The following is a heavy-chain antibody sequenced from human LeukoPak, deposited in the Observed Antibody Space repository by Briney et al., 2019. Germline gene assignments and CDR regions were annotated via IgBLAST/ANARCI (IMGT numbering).Heavy chain of an antibody. Sequence: GASVKVSCKASGYTFTSSGITWVRQAPGQGLEWMGWISAYNGHTNYAQKFQGRVTMTTDTSTSTVYMELSSLRSEDTAVYYCARAGSRIAVAGDAFDIWGQGTMVTVSS. J-gene: IGHJ3*02. V-gene: IGHV1-18*01. CDR2: ISAYNGHT. D-gene: IGHD6-19*01. CDR3: ARAGSRIAVAGDAFDI. CDR1: GYTFTSSG.